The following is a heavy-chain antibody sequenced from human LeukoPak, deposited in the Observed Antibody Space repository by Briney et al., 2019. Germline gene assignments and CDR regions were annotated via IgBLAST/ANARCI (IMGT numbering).Heavy chain of an antibody. Sequence: PSETLSLTCAVYGGSFSGYYWSWIRQPPGKGLEWIGEINHSGSTNYNPSLKSRVTISVDTSKNQFSLKLSSVTAADTAVYYCARRQIAVAATGFDYWGQGTLVTVSS. CDR2: INHSGST. CDR3: ARRQIAVAATGFDY. D-gene: IGHD6-19*01. J-gene: IGHJ4*02. V-gene: IGHV4-34*01. CDR1: GGSFSGYY.